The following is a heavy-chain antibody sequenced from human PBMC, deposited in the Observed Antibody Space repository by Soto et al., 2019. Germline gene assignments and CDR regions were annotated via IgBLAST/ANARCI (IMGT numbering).Heavy chain of an antibody. CDR2: IYYSGST. J-gene: IGHJ3*02. Sequence: PSETLSLTCTVSGGSISSGGYYWSWIRQHPGKGLEWIGYIYYSGSTYYNPSLKSRVTISVDTSKNQFSLKLSSVTAADTAVYYCARDKSYGDYLRGVQAFDIWGQGTMVTVSS. CDR3: ARDKSYGDYLRGVQAFDI. V-gene: IGHV4-31*03. CDR1: GGSISSGGYY. D-gene: IGHD4-17*01.